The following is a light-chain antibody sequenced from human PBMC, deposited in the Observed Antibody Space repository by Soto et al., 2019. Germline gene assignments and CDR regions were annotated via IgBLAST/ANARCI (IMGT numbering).Light chain of an antibody. J-gene: IGLJ1*01. CDR1: NIGSKS. CDR2: DDS. CDR3: QVWDSSSDHRV. V-gene: IGLV3-21*02. Sequence: SYELTQPPSVSVAPGQTAWITCGGDNIGSKSVHWYQQKPGQAPVMVVYDDSDRPSGIPERFSGSNSGNTATLTIIRVEAGDDADYYCQVWDSSSDHRVFGTGTKLTVL.